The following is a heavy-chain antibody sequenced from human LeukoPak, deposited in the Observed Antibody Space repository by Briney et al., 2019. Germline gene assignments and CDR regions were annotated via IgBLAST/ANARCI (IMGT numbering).Heavy chain of an antibody. D-gene: IGHD1-26*01. CDR3: ARSPGSYYEYYFDY. CDR2: ISGSGGST. Sequence: GGSLRLSCAASGFTFSSYAMSWVRQAPGKGLEWVSAISGSGGSTYYADSVKGRFTISRDNSKNTLYLQMNSLRAEDTAVYYCARSPGSYYEYYFDYWGQGTLVTVSS. V-gene: IGHV3-23*01. J-gene: IGHJ4*02. CDR1: GFTFSSYA.